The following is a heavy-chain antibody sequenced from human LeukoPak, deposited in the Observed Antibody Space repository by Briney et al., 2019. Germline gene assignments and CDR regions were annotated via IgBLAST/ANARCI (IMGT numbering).Heavy chain of an antibody. CDR1: GFTFSSYA. CDR3: AKDLGNWNGLDY. D-gene: IGHD1-1*01. CDR2: ISGSGNST. J-gene: IGHJ4*02. Sequence: GGSLRLSCAASGFTFSSYAMNWVRQAPGKGLKWVSGISGSGNSTYYADSVKGRFTISGDNSKNTLYLQMNSLRAEDTAVYYCAKDLGNWNGLDYWGQGTLVTVSS. V-gene: IGHV3-23*01.